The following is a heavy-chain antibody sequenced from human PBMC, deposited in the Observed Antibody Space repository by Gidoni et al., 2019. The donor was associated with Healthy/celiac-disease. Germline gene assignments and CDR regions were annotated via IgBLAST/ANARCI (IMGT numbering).Heavy chain of an antibody. CDR3: ARDTTYYYDSSGYYYGGYFDL. V-gene: IGHV3-21*01. Sequence: EVQLVESGGGLVKPGGSLRLSGAASGFTFSSYSMNWVRQAPGKGLDWVASISSSSSYIYYADSVKGRFTISRDNAKNSLYLQMNSLRAEDTAVYYCARDTTYYYDSSGYYYGGYFDLWGRGTLVTVSS. D-gene: IGHD3-22*01. J-gene: IGHJ2*01. CDR2: ISSSSSYI. CDR1: GFTFSSYS.